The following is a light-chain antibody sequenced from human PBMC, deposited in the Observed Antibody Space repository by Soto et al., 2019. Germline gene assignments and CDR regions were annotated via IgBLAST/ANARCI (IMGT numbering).Light chain of an antibody. CDR3: QSYDSSLSAFYV. CDR1: SSNIGAGYD. CDR2: GNS. J-gene: IGLJ1*01. Sequence: QSVLTQPPSVSGAPRQRVTISCTGSSSNIGAGYDVHWYQQLPGTAPKLLIYGNSNRPSGVPDRFSGSKSGTSASLAITGLQAEDEAYYYCQSYDSSLSAFYVFGTGTKVTVL. V-gene: IGLV1-40*01.